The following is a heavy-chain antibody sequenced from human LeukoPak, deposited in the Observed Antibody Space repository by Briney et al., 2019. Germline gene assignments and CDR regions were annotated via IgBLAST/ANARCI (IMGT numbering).Heavy chain of an antibody. V-gene: IGHV4-59*11. CDR2: IYYSGST. D-gene: IGHD4-23*01. Sequence: KTSETLSLTCTVSGGSISSHYWSWIRQPPGKGLEWIGYIYYSGSTNYNPSLKSRVTISVDTSKNQFSLKLSSVTAADTAVYYCARSNYGGNYYYYYYMDVWGKGTTVTVSS. J-gene: IGHJ6*03. CDR1: GGSISSHY. CDR3: ARSNYGGNYYYYYYMDV.